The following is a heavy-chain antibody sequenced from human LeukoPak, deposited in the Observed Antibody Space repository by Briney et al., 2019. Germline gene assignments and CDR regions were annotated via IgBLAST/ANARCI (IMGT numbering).Heavy chain of an antibody. D-gene: IGHD3-10*01. V-gene: IGHV3-33*01. CDR1: GFTFSSYG. J-gene: IGHJ4*02. Sequence: GGSLRLSCAASGFTFSSYGMHWVRQAPGKGLEWVAVIWYDGSNKYSADSVKGRFTTSRDNSKNKLYLQINNLRAGDTAVYYCASSYYYGSGSYAYWGQGTLVSVSS. CDR2: IWYDGSNK. CDR3: ASSYYYGSGSYAY.